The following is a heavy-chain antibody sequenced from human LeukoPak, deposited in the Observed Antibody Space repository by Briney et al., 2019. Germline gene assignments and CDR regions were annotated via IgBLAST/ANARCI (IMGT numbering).Heavy chain of an antibody. D-gene: IGHD2-15*01. J-gene: IGHJ6*04. Sequence: ASVKVSCKPSGGTFSSYAISWVRQAPGQGLEWMGGIIPIFGTANYAQKFQGRVTITADESTSTAYMELSSLRSEDTAVYYCARGGCSGGSCYSPRRDYGMDVWGKGTTVTVSS. V-gene: IGHV1-69*13. CDR2: IIPIFGTA. CDR3: ARGGCSGGSCYSPRRDYGMDV. CDR1: GGTFSSYA.